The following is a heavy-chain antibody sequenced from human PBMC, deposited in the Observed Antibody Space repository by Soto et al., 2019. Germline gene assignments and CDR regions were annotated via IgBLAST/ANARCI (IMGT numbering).Heavy chain of an antibody. Sequence: QVQLVESGGGVVQPGRSLRLSCAASGFTFSSYGMHWVRQAPGKGLEWVAVIWYDGSNKYYADSVKGRFTISRDNSKNTLYLQMNSLRAEDTAVYYCARTDHYYGSGWVEQSAFDIWGQGTMVTVSS. CDR3: ARTDHYYGSGWVEQSAFDI. V-gene: IGHV3-33*01. J-gene: IGHJ3*02. CDR1: GFTFSSYG. CDR2: IWYDGSNK. D-gene: IGHD3-10*01.